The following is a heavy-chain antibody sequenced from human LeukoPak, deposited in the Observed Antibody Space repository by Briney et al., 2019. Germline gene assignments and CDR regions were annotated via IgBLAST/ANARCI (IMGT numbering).Heavy chain of an antibody. CDR3: AKGLLLLCFGELDY. CDR2: ISGSGGST. V-gene: IGHV3-23*01. CDR1: GFTFSSYA. Sequence: PGGSLRLSCAASGFTFSSYAMSWVRQAPGKGLEWVSAISGSGGSTYYADSVKGRFTISRDNSKNTLYLQMNSLRAEDTAVYYCAKGLLLLCFGELDYWGQGTLVTVSS. J-gene: IGHJ4*02. D-gene: IGHD3-10*01.